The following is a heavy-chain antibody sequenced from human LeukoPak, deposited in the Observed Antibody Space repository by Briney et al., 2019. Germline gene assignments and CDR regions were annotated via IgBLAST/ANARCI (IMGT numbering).Heavy chain of an antibody. Sequence: GGSLRLSCAASGFTFSSYSMNWVRQAPGKGLEWVSSISSSSNYIYYADLMKGRFTISRDNAKNSLYLQMNSLRAEDTAVYFCARATGYDATFDYWGQGTLVTVSS. CDR1: GFTFSSYS. J-gene: IGHJ4*02. CDR2: ISSSSNYI. D-gene: IGHD6-13*01. V-gene: IGHV3-21*01. CDR3: ARATGYDATFDY.